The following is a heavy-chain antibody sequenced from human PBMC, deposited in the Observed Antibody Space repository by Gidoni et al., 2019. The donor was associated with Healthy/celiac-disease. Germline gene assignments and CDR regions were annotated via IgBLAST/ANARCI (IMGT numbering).Heavy chain of an antibody. J-gene: IGHJ5*02. CDR1: GGSISSGDYY. CDR3: ARIDRLFGGWFDP. Sequence: QVQLQESGPGLVKPSQTLSLTCTVSGGSISSGDYYWSWIRQPPGKGLEWIGYIYYSGSTYYNPSLKSRVTISVDTSKIQFSLKLSSVTAADTAVYYCARIDRLFGGWFDPWGQGTLVTVSS. V-gene: IGHV4-30-4*01. D-gene: IGHD3-9*01. CDR2: IYYSGST.